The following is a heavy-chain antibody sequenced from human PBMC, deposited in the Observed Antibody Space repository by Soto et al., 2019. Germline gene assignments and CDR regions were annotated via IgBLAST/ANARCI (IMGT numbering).Heavy chain of an antibody. CDR2: LYSGGTT. CDR1: GLTVSSNY. Sequence: WGSLRLSCAASGLTVSSNYMSWVRQAPGKGLEWVSVLYSGGTTYYADSVKGRFTISRDNSKNTLYLQMNSLRAEDTAVYYCAACFDRILSDHYWGQGTLVTVSS. CDR3: AACFDRILSDHY. V-gene: IGHV3-53*01. J-gene: IGHJ4*02. D-gene: IGHD3-9*01.